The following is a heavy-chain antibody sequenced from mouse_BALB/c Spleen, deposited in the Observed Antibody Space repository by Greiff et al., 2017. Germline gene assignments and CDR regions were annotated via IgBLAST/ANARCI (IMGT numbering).Heavy chain of an antibody. CDR1: GYTFTDYN. V-gene: IGHV1S29*02. CDR3: ARMTARYAMDY. Sequence: VHVKHSGPELVKPGASVKISCKASGYTFTDYNMHWVKQSHGKSLEWIGYIYPYNGGTGYNQKFKSKATLTVDNSSSTAYMELRSLTSEDSAVYYCARMTARYAMDYWGQGTSVTVSS. CDR2: IYPYNGGT. J-gene: IGHJ4*01. D-gene: IGHD1-2*01.